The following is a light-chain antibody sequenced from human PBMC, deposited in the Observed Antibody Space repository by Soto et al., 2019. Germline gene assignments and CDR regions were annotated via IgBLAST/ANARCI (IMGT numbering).Light chain of an antibody. Sequence: EVVLTQSPGTLSLSPGERGTLSCRASQYVNSHYLAGYQQKPGQAPRLLICGAFNRASGFPDRFRGSGSGSDFSLTISPLEPEDFAVYYCQQYSGLTLTVGGGTRVDVK. CDR3: QQYSGLTLT. V-gene: IGKV3-20*01. CDR1: QYVNSHY. CDR2: GAF. J-gene: IGKJ4*01.